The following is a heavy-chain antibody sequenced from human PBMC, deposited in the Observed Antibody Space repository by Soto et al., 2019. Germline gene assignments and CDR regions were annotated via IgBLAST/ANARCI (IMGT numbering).Heavy chain of an antibody. V-gene: IGHV4-59*01. J-gene: IGHJ4*02. CDR3: ARTLSGGFDY. Sequence: QVQLQESGPGLVKPSETLSLTCTVSGDSLTRNYWSWIRQPPGKGLEWLAYIHNGRSTNYNPSLMSRDSISLDTSKSQFSLNLNSVTAADTAVYYCARTLSGGFDYWGQGTLVTVSS. CDR2: IHNGRST. CDR1: GDSLTRNY.